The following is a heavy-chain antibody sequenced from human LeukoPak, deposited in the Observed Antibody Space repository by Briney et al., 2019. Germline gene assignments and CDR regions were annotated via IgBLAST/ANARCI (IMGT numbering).Heavy chain of an antibody. CDR2: ISDSGGTT. J-gene: IGHJ6*02. V-gene: IGHV3-23*01. CDR3: ARVKPKRDGYYGMDV. Sequence: GGSLRLSCAASGFTFSSYAMSWVRQAPGKGLEWVSVISDSGGTTYYADSVKGRFTISRDNSKNTLDLQMNSLRAEDAAVYYCARVKPKRDGYYGMDVWGQGTTVTVSS. D-gene: IGHD2-21*02. CDR1: GFTFSSYA.